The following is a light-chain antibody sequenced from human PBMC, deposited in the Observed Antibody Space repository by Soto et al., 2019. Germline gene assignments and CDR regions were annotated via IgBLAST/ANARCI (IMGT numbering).Light chain of an antibody. CDR1: KSVASIS. J-gene: IGKJ5*01. Sequence: ETVLTQSPGTLSLSPGETATLSCRASKSVASISLSCNQQKPGQAPRLLVYGASGRATDIPDRSSGRGSGTDFTLPINRLEPEDFSVDYCQNFDSSASTFGQGTDWRLN. CDR3: QNFDSSAST. CDR2: GAS. V-gene: IGKV3-20*01.